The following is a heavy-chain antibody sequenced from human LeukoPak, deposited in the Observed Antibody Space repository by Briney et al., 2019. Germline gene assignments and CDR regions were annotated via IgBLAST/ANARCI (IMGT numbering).Heavy chain of an antibody. J-gene: IGHJ5*02. CDR3: ARGSLTMVRGVTSNWFDP. CDR1: GYTFTGYY. D-gene: IGHD3-10*01. V-gene: IGHV1-2*02. CDR2: INPNSGGT. Sequence: ASVNVSCKASGYTFTGYYMHWVRHAPEQGLEWMGWINPNSGGTNYAQKFQGRVTMTRETSISTAYMELSSLRSDDTAVYYCARGSLTMVRGVTSNWFDPWGQGTLVTVSS.